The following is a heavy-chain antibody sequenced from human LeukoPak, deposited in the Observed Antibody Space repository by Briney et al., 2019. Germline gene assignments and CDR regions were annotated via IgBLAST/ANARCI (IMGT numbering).Heavy chain of an antibody. D-gene: IGHD2-2*02. J-gene: IGHJ4*02. CDR3: AGYNCSSTRCYTGGFDY. CDR1: GFTFSSYA. CDR2: ISGSGGST. V-gene: IGHV3-23*01. Sequence: PGGSLRLSCAASGFTFSSYAMSWVRQAPGKGLEWVSAISGSGGSTYYADSVKGRFTISRDSSKNTLYLQMNGLRAEDTAVYYCAGYNCSSTRCYTGGFDYWGQGTLVTVSS.